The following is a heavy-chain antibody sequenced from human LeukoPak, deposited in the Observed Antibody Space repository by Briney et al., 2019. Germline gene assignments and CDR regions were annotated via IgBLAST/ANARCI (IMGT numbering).Heavy chain of an antibody. V-gene: IGHV1-3*01. J-gene: IGHJ4*02. Sequence: ASVKVSCKASGYTFTSYAMHWVRQAPGQRLEWMGWINAGNGNTKYSQKFQGRVTITADKSTSTAYMELSSLRSDDTAVYYCASCIGYSSSWYGVAQFDYWGQGTLVTVSS. D-gene: IGHD6-13*01. CDR3: ASCIGYSSSWYGVAQFDY. CDR1: GYTFTSYA. CDR2: INAGNGNT.